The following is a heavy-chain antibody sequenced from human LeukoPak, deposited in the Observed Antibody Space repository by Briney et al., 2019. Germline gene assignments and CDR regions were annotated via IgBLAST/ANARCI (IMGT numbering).Heavy chain of an antibody. CDR3: TSWGDTTAEYFQR. D-gene: IGHD2-21*02. Sequence: GGSLRLSCIVSGFTFNRCWMNWVRQAPGKGLEWVAHINPDGRDTYYVDSVKGRFTISRDNAQNSMYLQMNSLRVEDTAVYYCTSWGDTTAEYFQRWGQGTLVTVSS. CDR2: INPDGRDT. V-gene: IGHV3-7*01. CDR1: GFTFNRCW. J-gene: IGHJ1*01.